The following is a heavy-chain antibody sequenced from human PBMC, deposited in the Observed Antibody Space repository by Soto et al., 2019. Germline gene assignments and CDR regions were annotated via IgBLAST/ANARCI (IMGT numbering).Heavy chain of an antibody. Sequence: QITLKESGPTLVKPTQALTLTCTFSGFSLRTTGVGVDWIRQPPGTALEWLALLYGDDDNRYNPSLKSRLTLTKDTSKSQVVLTLTNVDPADTATYYCAHNPPQDSGAFDIWGQGTIVTVSS. J-gene: IGHJ3*02. CDR3: AHNPPQDSGAFDI. CDR1: GFSLRTTGVG. V-gene: IGHV2-5*02. CDR2: LYGDDDN. D-gene: IGHD6-19*01.